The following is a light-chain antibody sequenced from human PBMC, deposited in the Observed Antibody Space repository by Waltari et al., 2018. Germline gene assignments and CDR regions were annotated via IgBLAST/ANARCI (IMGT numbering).Light chain of an antibody. J-gene: IGKJ3*01. CDR1: HDISSH. Sequence: IQLTQSPSSLSASVGDRVTISCRASHDISSHFAWDQQKPGKAPTLLIYPASTLESGVPSRFSGSGSGTEFTRTITSLQPEDFATYFCQDLHDYPVFGPGTKVDIK. CDR2: PAS. V-gene: IGKV1-9*01. CDR3: QDLHDYPV.